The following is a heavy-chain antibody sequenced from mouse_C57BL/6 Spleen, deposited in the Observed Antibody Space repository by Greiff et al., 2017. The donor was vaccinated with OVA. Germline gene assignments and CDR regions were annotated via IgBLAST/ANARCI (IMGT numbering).Heavy chain of an antibody. J-gene: IGHJ4*01. CDR1: GFSLTSYG. Sequence: QVQLKESGPGLVQPSQSLSITCTVSGFSLTSYGVHWVRQSPGKGLEWLGVIWSGGSTDYNAAFISRLSISKDNSKSQVFFKMNSLQADDTAIYYCARCEANWDGNAMDYWGQGPSVTVSS. V-gene: IGHV2-2*01. CDR3: ARCEANWDGNAMDY. D-gene: IGHD4-1*01. CDR2: IWSGGST.